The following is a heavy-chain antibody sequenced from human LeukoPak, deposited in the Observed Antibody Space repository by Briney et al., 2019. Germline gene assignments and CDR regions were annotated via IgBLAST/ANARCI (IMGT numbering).Heavy chain of an antibody. Sequence: GGSLRLSCVASGFTFSNYATSWVRQAPGKGPEWVSGMSGNTVNIYYADSVKGRFTISRDNSKNTLYLQMNSLRAEDTAVYYCAKDRIAVAGLFDYWGQGTLVTVSS. J-gene: IGHJ4*02. CDR3: AKDRIAVAGLFDY. CDR2: MSGNTVNI. V-gene: IGHV3-23*01. D-gene: IGHD6-19*01. CDR1: GFTFSNYA.